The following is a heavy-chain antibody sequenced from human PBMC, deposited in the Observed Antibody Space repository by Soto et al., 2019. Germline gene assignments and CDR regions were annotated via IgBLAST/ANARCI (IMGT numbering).Heavy chain of an antibody. D-gene: IGHD4-4*01. CDR1: GGSFSGYY. CDR2: INHSGST. J-gene: IGHJ6*03. Sequence: SETLSLTCAVYGGSFSGYYWSWIRQPPGKGLEWIGEINHSGSTNYNPSLKSRVTISVDTSKNQFSLKLSPVTAADTAVYYCARGLRLQASAYYYYYMDVWGKGTTVTVSS. CDR3: ARGLRLQASAYYYYYMDV. V-gene: IGHV4-34*01.